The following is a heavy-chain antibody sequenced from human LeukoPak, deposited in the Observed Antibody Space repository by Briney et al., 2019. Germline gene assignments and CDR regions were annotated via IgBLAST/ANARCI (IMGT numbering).Heavy chain of an antibody. CDR2: ISAYNGNT. D-gene: IGHD6-19*01. V-gene: IGHV1-18*01. Sequence: ASVKVSCKASGYTFTSYGISWVRQAPGQGLEWMGWISAYNGNTNYAQKLQGRVTMTTDTSTSTAYMELRSLRSDDTAVYYCARAAEQWLTNWFDPWGQGTLVTVSS. J-gene: IGHJ5*02. CDR1: GYTFTSYG. CDR3: ARAAEQWLTNWFDP.